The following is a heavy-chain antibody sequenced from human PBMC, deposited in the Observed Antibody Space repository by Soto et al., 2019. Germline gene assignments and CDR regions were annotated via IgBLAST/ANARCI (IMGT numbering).Heavy chain of an antibody. V-gene: IGHV1-3*05. CDR3: ARSIVVVTALDY. D-gene: IGHD2-21*02. Sequence: QVQLVQSGAEEKKPGASVKVSCKASGYTFPSYAMHWVRQAPGQRLEWMGWINAGNGNTKYSQKFQGRVNITRDTSASTAYMELSSLRSEDTAVYYCARSIVVVTALDYWGQGTLVTVSS. CDR1: GYTFPSYA. J-gene: IGHJ4*02. CDR2: INAGNGNT.